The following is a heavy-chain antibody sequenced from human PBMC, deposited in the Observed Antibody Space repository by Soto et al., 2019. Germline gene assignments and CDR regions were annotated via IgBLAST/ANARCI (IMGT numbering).Heavy chain of an antibody. D-gene: IGHD4-17*01. CDR2: ISAYNGDT. V-gene: IGHV1-18*04. CDR1: GYSFTTHG. Sequence: ASVKVSCKASGYSFTTHGISWVRRAPGHGLEWMGWISAYNGDTHYVQRFQGRLTMTTDTSTSTAYMELRSLTSDDTAVYYCARDPPFSGILRGTPLKAVSGQGTTAIVS. CDR3: ARDPPFSGILRGTPLKAV. J-gene: IGHJ6*02.